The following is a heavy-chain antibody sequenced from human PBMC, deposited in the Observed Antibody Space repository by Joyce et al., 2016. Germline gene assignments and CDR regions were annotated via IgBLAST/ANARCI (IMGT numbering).Heavy chain of an antibody. CDR2: IIPFYGKQ. CDR3: ATDRPPSVFDGYDYYGLDV. V-gene: IGHV1-69*01. J-gene: IGHJ6*02. Sequence: QVPLVQSGAEVKKPGSSVKVSCKASGGTFSSYSSNWVRQAPGQGLEWMGGIIPFYGKQNYDQKFQGRVKITADGSKSTVSMAVTSLRSEDTGVYYCATDRPPSVFDGYDYYGLDVWGQGTIVTVSS. D-gene: IGHD2-21*02. CDR1: GGTFSSYS.